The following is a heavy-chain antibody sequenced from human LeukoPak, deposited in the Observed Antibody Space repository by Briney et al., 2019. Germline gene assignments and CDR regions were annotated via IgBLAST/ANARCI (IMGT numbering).Heavy chain of an antibody. V-gene: IGHV3-20*01. J-gene: IGHJ5*02. CDR3: ARDRCSSTSCYNTPNWFDP. Sequence: GGSLSLSCAASGFTFDDYGMSWVRQVPGEGLEWVSGINWNGGSRGYADSVKGRFTISRDNAKNSVYLQMNSLRSEDTAFYHCARDRCSSTSCYNTPNWFDPWGQGTLVAVSS. D-gene: IGHD2-2*02. CDR1: GFTFDDYG. CDR2: INWNGGSR.